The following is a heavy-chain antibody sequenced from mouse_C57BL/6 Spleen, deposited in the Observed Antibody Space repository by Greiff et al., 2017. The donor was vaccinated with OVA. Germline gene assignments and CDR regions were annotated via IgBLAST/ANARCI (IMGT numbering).Heavy chain of an antibody. V-gene: IGHV5-17*01. CDR3: ARGANWGGYFDY. Sequence: DVMLVESGGGLVKPGGSLKLSCAASGFTFSDYGMHWVRQAPEKGLEWVAYISSGSSTIYYADTVKGRFTISRDNAKNTLFLQMTSLRSEDTAMYYCARGANWGGYFDYWGQGTTLTVSS. CDR1: GFTFSDYG. CDR2: ISSGSSTI. J-gene: IGHJ2*01. D-gene: IGHD4-1*01.